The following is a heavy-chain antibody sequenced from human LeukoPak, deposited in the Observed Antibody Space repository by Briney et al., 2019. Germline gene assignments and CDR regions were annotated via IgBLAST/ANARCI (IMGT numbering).Heavy chain of an antibody. CDR2: ISYDGSNK. D-gene: IGHD3-3*01. J-gene: IGHJ6*04. Sequence: PGGSLSLSCAASGFTFSSYGMHWVRQAPGKGLEWVAVISYDGSNKYYADSVKGRFTISRDNSKNTLYLQMNSLRAEDTAVYYCAKVRAARVDYYYGMDVWGKGTTVTVSS. V-gene: IGHV3-30*18. CDR3: AKVRAARVDYYYGMDV. CDR1: GFTFSSYG.